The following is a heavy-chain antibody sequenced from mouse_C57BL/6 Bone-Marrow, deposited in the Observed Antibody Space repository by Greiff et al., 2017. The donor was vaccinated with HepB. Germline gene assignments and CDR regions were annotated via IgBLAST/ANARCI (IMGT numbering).Heavy chain of an antibody. Sequence: QVQLQQPGAELVKPGASVKLSCKASGYTFTSYWMRWVKQRPGQGLEWIGEIDPSDSYTNYNQKFKGKATLTVDTSSSTAYMQLSSLTSEDSAVYYCARKGLFDYWGQGTTLTVSS. D-gene: IGHD3-3*01. CDR1: GYTFTSYW. V-gene: IGHV1-50*01. CDR2: IDPSDSYT. J-gene: IGHJ2*01. CDR3: ARKGLFDY.